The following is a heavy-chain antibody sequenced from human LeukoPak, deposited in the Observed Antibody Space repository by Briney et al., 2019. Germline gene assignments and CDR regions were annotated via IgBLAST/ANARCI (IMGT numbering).Heavy chain of an antibody. CDR1: GFTFSSYA. V-gene: IGHV3-53*01. CDR3: AREGGYDYRGVDY. D-gene: IGHD5-12*01. J-gene: IGHJ4*02. Sequence: PGGSLRLSCAASGFTFSSYAMSWVRQAPGKGLEWVSVIYSGGSTYYADSVKGRFTISRDNSKNTLYLQMNSLRAEDTAVYYCAREGGYDYRGVDYWGQGTLVTVSS. CDR2: IYSGGST.